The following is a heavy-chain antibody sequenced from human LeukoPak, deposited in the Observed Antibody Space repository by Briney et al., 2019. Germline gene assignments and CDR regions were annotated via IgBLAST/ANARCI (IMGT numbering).Heavy chain of an antibody. CDR3: ARARRVVRYGMDV. CDR1: GGSISSAGNY. V-gene: IGHV4-31*03. Sequence: SQTLSLTCSVSGGSISSAGNYWTWLRHHPGKGLEWIGYIYYSGSTYYNPSLESRVTISVDTSKSQFSLKLNSVTAADTAVYYCARARRVVRYGMDVWGQGTTVTVSS. D-gene: IGHD3-3*01. CDR2: IYYSGST. J-gene: IGHJ6*02.